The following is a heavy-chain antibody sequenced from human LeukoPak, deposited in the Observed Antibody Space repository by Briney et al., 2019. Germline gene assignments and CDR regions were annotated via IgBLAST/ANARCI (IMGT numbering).Heavy chain of an antibody. V-gene: IGHV3-23*01. CDR2: ISGSGGST. CDR1: GFTFSSYA. CDR3: AFSYYYGSGSYPFDY. Sequence: GGSLRLSCAASGFTFSSYAMSWVRQAPGKGLEWVSAISGSGGSTYYADSVKGRFTISRDNSKNTLYLQMNSLRAEGTAVYYCAFSYYYGSGSYPFDYWGQGTLVTVSS. D-gene: IGHD3-10*01. J-gene: IGHJ4*02.